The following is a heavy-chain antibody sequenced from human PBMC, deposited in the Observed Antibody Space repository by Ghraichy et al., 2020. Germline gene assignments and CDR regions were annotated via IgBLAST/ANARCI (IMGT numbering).Heavy chain of an antibody. CDR1: GGSISSSSYY. CDR2: IYYSGST. CDR3: AIRYCSSTSCYDPYYYGMDV. V-gene: IGHV4-39*01. Sequence: SQTLSLTCTVSGGSISSSSYYWGWIRQPPGKGLEWIGSIYYSGSTYYNPSLKSRVTISVDTSKNQFSLKLSSVTAADTAVYYCAIRYCSSTSCYDPYYYGMDVWGQGTTVTVSS. J-gene: IGHJ6*02. D-gene: IGHD2-2*01.